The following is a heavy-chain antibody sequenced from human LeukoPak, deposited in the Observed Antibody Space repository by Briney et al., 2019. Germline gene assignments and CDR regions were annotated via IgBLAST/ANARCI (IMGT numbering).Heavy chain of an antibody. CDR3: ARALVVAARTYFFDY. CDR1: GCTFTSYA. Sequence: ASVKVSCKASGCTFTSYAMNWVRQAPGQGLEWMGWINTNTGNPTYAQGFTGRFVFSLDTSVSTAYLQISSLKAEDTAVYYCARALVVAARTYFFDYWGQGTLVTVSS. D-gene: IGHD2-15*01. J-gene: IGHJ4*02. CDR2: INTNTGNP. V-gene: IGHV7-4-1*02.